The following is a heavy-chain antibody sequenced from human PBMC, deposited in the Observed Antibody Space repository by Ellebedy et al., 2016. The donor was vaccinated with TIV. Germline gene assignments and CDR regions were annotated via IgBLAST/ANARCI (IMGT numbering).Heavy chain of an antibody. CDR3: TSRGYQLYSDFDY. CDR1: GFTFSSYA. J-gene: IGHJ4*02. Sequence: GGSLRLSXAASGFTFSSYAMSWVRQAPGKGLEWVSAISGSGGSTYYADSVKGRFTISRDNSKNTLYLQMNSLRAEDTAVYYCTSRGYQLYSDFDYWGQGTLVTVSS. V-gene: IGHV3-23*01. D-gene: IGHD2-2*01. CDR2: ISGSGGST.